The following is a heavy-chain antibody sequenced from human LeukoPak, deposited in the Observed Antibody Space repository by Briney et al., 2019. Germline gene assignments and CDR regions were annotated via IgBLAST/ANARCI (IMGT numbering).Heavy chain of an antibody. CDR2: IIPIFGTA. V-gene: IGHV1-69*01. CDR3: ARGSLDDYGDYGGQFDY. J-gene: IGHJ4*02. CDR1: GGTFSSYA. Sequence: ASVKVSCKASGGTFSSYAISWVRQAPGQGLEWMGGIIPIFGTANYAQKFQGRVTITADESTSTAYMELSSLRSEDTAVYYCARGSLDDYGDYGGQFDYWGQGTLVTVSS. D-gene: IGHD4-17*01.